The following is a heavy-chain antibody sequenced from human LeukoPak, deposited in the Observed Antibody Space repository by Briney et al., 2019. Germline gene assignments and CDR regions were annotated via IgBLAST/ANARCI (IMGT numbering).Heavy chain of an antibody. J-gene: IGHJ5*02. D-gene: IGHD3-10*01. Sequence: SETLSLTCAVYGGSFSGYYWSWIRQPPGKGLEWIGEINHSGSTYYNPSLKSRVTISVDRSKNQFSLKLSSVTAADTAVYYCAREGRLGSGTNWFDPWGQGTLVTVSS. V-gene: IGHV4-34*01. CDR3: AREGRLGSGTNWFDP. CDR1: GGSFSGYY. CDR2: INHSGST.